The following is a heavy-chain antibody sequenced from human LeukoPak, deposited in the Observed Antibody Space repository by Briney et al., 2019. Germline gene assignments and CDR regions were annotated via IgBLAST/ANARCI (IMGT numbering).Heavy chain of an antibody. CDR3: ARAGRLPHPQYYFDS. V-gene: IGHV3-21*01. Sequence: GGSLRLSCVASGFTFSSYTMNWVRQAPEKGLEWVSSIPSSRSSKYYADSVKGRFTISRDNAKNSLYLQLNSLRAEDTAVYYCARAGRLPHPQYYFDSWGLGTLVTVSS. J-gene: IGHJ4*02. CDR2: IPSSRSSK. CDR1: GFTFSSYT. D-gene: IGHD6-25*01.